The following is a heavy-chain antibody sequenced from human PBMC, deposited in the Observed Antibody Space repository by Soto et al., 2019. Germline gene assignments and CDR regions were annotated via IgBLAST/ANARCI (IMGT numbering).Heavy chain of an antibody. V-gene: IGHV4-39*01. CDR3: ARNSGYDFWSGYFKDYGMDV. D-gene: IGHD3-3*01. CDR1: GGSISSSSYY. Sequence: SETLSLTCTGSGGSISSSSYYWGWIRQPPGKGLEWIGSIYYSGSTYYNPSLKSRVTISVDTSKNQFSLKLSSVTAADTAVYYCARNSGYDFWSGYFKDYGMDVWGQGTTVT. J-gene: IGHJ6*02. CDR2: IYYSGST.